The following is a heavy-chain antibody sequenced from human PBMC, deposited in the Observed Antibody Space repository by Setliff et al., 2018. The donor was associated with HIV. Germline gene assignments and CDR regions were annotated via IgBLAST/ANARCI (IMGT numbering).Heavy chain of an antibody. V-gene: IGHV1-2*02. CDR2: ITPNSGGT. CDR3: AGVSSQFSEWRKDYFEY. Sequence: ASVKVSCKASGDNFNNVAFSWVRQAPGQGLEWMGWITPNSGGTEYAGKFQGRVTLTRDTSINTAYMEVTRLTSDDTAAYYCAGVSSQFSEWRKDYFEYWGRGSRVTVSS. D-gene: IGHD3-3*01. J-gene: IGHJ4*02. CDR1: GDNFNNVA.